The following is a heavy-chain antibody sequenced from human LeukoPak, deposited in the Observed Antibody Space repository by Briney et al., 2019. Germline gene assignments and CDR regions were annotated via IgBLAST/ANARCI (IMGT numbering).Heavy chain of an antibody. Sequence: GGSLRLSCAASGFTFGSYAMSWVRQAPGKGLEWVSSISSSSSYIYYADSVKGRFTISRDNAKNSLYLQMNSLRAEDTAVYYCAREGNVVVTSDDAFDIWGQGTMVTVSP. CDR1: GFTFGSYA. CDR3: AREGNVVVTSDDAFDI. CDR2: ISSSSSYI. J-gene: IGHJ3*02. V-gene: IGHV3-21*01. D-gene: IGHD2-21*02.